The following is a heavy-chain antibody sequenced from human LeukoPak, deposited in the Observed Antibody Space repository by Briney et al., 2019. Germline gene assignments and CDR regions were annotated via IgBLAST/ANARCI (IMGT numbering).Heavy chain of an antibody. D-gene: IGHD5-24*01. CDR2: IYYSGST. Sequence: SETLSLTCTVSGGSISSHYWSWIRQPPGKGLEWIGYIYYSGSTMYNPSLKSRVTISVDASKNQFSLRLSSVTAADTAVYYCARYPFDGYNYYFDYWGQGTLVTVSS. V-gene: IGHV4-59*11. J-gene: IGHJ4*02. CDR1: GGSISSHY. CDR3: ARYPFDGYNYYFDY.